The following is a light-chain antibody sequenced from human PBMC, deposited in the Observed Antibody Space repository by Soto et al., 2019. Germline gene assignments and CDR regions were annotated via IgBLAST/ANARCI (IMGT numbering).Light chain of an antibody. Sequence: EIVMTQSPATLSVSPGERATLSCRASQSVSRKLAWYQQKPGQAPRLLIYGASTRATGIPARFSGSGSGTEFTLTISSLQSEDSAVYYCQHYNHWLWTFGQGTKVDIK. V-gene: IGKV3-15*01. J-gene: IGKJ1*01. CDR2: GAS. CDR1: QSVSRK. CDR3: QHYNHWLWT.